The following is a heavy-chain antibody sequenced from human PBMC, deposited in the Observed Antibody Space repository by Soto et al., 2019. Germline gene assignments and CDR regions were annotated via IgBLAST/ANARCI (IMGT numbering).Heavy chain of an antibody. J-gene: IGHJ6*02. CDR2: ISAYNGNT. CDR1: GYTFTSYG. CDR3: AHSQFPCGVVDYGMDV. D-gene: IGHD3-3*01. Sequence: ASVKVSCKASGYTFTSYGISWVRQAPGQGLEWMGWISAYNGNTNYAQKLQGRVTMTTDTSTSTAYMELRSLRSDDTAVYYCAHSQFPCGVVDYGMDVWGQGTTVTVSS. V-gene: IGHV1-18*04.